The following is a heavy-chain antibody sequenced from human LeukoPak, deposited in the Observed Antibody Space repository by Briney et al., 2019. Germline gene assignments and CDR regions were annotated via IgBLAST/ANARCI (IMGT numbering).Heavy chain of an antibody. CDR3: ARLYYGSGSYSWCYYYYMDV. CDR2: IYPGDSDT. D-gene: IGHD3-10*01. Sequence: KPGESLKISCKGSGYSFTSYWIGWVRQMPGKGLEWMGIIYPGDSDTRYSPSFQGQVTISADKSISTAYLQWSSLKASDTAMYYCARLYYGSGSYSWCYYYYMDVWGKGTTVTVSS. V-gene: IGHV5-51*01. CDR1: GYSFTSYW. J-gene: IGHJ6*03.